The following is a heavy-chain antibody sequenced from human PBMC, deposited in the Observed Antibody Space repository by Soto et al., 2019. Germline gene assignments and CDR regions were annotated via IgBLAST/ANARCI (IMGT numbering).Heavy chain of an antibody. J-gene: IGHJ4*02. CDR2: IYYSGST. Sequence: SENLSLTCTVSGGSISSYYWSWIRQPPGKGLEWIGYIYYSGSTNYNPSLKSRVTISVDTSKNQFSLKLSSVTAADTAVYYCARAGGLGAVAVDYWGQGTLVTSPQ. V-gene: IGHV4-59*01. CDR1: GGSISSYY. CDR3: ARAGGLGAVAVDY. D-gene: IGHD6-19*01.